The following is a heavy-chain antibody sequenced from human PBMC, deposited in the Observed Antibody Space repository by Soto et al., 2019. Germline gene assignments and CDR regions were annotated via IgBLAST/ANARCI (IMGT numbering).Heavy chain of an antibody. V-gene: IGHV3-23*01. Sequence: EVQLLESGGGLVQPGGSLRLSCAASGFTFSNYGMSWVRQAPGKGLEWVSAISGSGAGTYYADSVKGRFTISRDNSKNTLYLQMNSLRAEDTAVYYCAKVHVLRYSEGGMDVWGHGTTVTVSS. J-gene: IGHJ6*02. D-gene: IGHD3-9*01. CDR1: GFTFSNYG. CDR3: AKVHVLRYSEGGMDV. CDR2: ISGSGAGT.